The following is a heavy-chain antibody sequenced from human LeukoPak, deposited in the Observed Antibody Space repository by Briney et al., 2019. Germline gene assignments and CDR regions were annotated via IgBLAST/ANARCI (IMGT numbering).Heavy chain of an antibody. Sequence: SETLSLTCAVYGGSFSGYYWSWIRQPPGKGLEWIGEINHSGSTNYNPSLKSRVTISVDTSKNQFSLKLSSVTAADTAVYYYARFNVVRGGYYFDYWGQGTLVTVSS. V-gene: IGHV4-34*01. CDR3: ARFNVVRGGYYFDY. CDR1: GGSFSGYY. J-gene: IGHJ4*02. CDR2: INHSGST. D-gene: IGHD3-10*01.